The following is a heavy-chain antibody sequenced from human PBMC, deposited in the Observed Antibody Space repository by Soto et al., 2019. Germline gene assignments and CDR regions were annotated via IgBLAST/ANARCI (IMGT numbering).Heavy chain of an antibody. J-gene: IGHJ4*02. CDR3: ARASLGYCSSTSCYLGNYFDY. V-gene: IGHV3-21*01. CDR2: ISSSSSYI. Sequence: PGGSLRLSCAASGFTFSSYSMNWVRQAPGKGLEWVSSISSSSSYIYYADSVKGRFTISRDNAKNSLYLQMNSLRAEDTAVYYCARASLGYCSSTSCYLGNYFDYWGQGTLVTVSS. D-gene: IGHD2-2*01. CDR1: GFTFSSYS.